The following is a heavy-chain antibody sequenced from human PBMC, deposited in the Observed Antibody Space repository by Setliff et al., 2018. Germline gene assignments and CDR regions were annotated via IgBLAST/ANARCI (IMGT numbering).Heavy chain of an antibody. D-gene: IGHD2-8*01. CDR3: ASVYIVLMVYAL. V-gene: IGHV4-38-2*01. CDR1: VYSISRDCH. CDR2: IYYSGNT. Sequence: PSLTCAVSVYSISRDCHWGWIRQPPGKGLEWIGSIYYSGNTYYNASLKGRVTISGDTSKNQFSLKLTAVTAADTAIYYCASVYIVLMVYALWGQGTRVT. J-gene: IGHJ4*02.